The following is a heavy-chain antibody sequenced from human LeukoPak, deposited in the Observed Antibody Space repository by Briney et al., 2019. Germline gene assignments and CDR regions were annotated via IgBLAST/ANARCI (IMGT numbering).Heavy chain of an antibody. J-gene: IGHJ4*02. CDR1: GFTFTSYG. V-gene: IGHV3-23*01. CDR3: AKSRGDPNRYYFDY. D-gene: IGHD3-10*01. Sequence: GGSLRLSCGASGFTFTSYGMTWVRQAPGKGLEWVSSISGSGATTYYADSVKGRFTISRDNSKNTLYLQMNSLRAEDTAVYYCAKSRGDPNRYYFDYWGQGTLVTVSS. CDR2: ISGSGATT.